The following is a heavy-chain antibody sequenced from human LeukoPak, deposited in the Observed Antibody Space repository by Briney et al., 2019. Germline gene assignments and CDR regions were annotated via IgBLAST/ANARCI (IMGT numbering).Heavy chain of an antibody. V-gene: IGHV1-46*01. J-gene: IGHJ4*02. CDR3: ARDDLRRTDYDFWSGSYYFDY. Sequence: GASVKVSCEASGYTFTHYFIHWVRQAPGQGLEWMGIINPSGGSTTYSQKLQGRVTMTTDTSTSTAYMELRSLRSDDTAVYYCARDDLRRTDYDFWSGSYYFDYWGQGTLVTVSS. D-gene: IGHD3-3*01. CDR2: INPSGGST. CDR1: GYTFTHYF.